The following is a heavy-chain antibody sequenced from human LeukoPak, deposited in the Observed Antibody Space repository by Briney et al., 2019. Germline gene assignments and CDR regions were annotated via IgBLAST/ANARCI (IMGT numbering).Heavy chain of an antibody. D-gene: IGHD3-16*02. J-gene: IGHJ4*02. CDR2: ISSSSSTI. CDR1: GFTFSSYS. CDR3: ARGTTITFGGVIDPFDY. V-gene: IGHV3-48*01. Sequence: TGGSLRLSCAASGFTFSSYSMNWVRQAPGKGLEWVSYISSSSSTIYYADSVKGRFTISRDNAKNSLYLQMNSLRAEDTAVYYCARGTTITFGGVIDPFDYWGQGTLVTVSS.